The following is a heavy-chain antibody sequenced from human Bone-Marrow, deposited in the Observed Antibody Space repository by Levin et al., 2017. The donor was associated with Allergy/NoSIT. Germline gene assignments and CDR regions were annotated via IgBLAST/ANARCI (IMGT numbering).Heavy chain of an antibody. D-gene: IGHD2-8*02. CDR1: SASISRHY. J-gene: IGHJ1*01. Sequence: SQTLSLTCSVSSASISRHYWGWIRQPPGKGLEWIGYIYYTGRTNYNPSLKSRASLSVDSPKNQFSLKLQSVTAADTAVYYCATLPVHGGVYFQHWGQGSLVTVSS. CDR2: IYYTGRT. CDR3: ATLPVHGGVYFQH. V-gene: IGHV4-59*08.